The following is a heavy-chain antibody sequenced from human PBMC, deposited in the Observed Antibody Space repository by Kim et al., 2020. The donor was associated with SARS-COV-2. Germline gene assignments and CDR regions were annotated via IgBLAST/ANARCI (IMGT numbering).Heavy chain of an antibody. CDR2: ISYDGTKT. CDR3: ARGRGYTNNWSYFDY. CDR1: GFTFSTYG. Sequence: GGSLRLSCTASGFTFSTYGIHWVRQAPGKGLEWVALISYDGTKTSYGDSVKGRFTISRDNSKNSVYLQMNSLRAEDTAVYYCARGRGYTNNWSYFDYWGQGTLVTVSS. V-gene: IGHV3-33*05. J-gene: IGHJ4*02. D-gene: IGHD6-13*01.